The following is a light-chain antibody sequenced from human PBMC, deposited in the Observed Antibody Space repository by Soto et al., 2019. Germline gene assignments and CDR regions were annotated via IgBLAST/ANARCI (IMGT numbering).Light chain of an antibody. CDR3: QQFYTTPLT. V-gene: IGKV4-1*01. J-gene: IGKJ4*01. CDR1: QSVLYSSTNRNY. CDR2: WAS. Sequence: DIVMTQSPDSLAVSLGERASINCSSSQSVLYSSTNRNYLTWYQQKPGHPPKLLIYWASTRESGVPDRFSGSGSGTDFTLTISSLQTEDVVVYYCQQFYTTPLTFGGGNKVEIK.